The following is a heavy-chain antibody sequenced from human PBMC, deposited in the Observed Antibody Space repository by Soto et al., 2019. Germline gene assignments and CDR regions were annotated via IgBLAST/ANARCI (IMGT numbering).Heavy chain of an antibody. CDR2: IKQDESEK. Sequence: GGSLRLSCAVSGFTFNNYWMTWVRQAPGKGLEWVANIKQDESEKYYVDSVKGRFTVSRDNAKNSLYLQMNSLRADDTAIYYCARVPHYYDGSSYYFRFDYWGQGTLVTVSS. CDR3: ARVPHYYDGSSYYFRFDY. J-gene: IGHJ4*02. D-gene: IGHD3-22*01. V-gene: IGHV3-7*01. CDR1: GFTFNNYW.